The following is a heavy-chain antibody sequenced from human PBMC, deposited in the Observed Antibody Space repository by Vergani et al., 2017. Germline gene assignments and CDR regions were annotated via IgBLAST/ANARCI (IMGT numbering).Heavy chain of an antibody. V-gene: IGHV3-9*02. CDR2: ISWNSNRI. CDR1: GFTSAGYA. CDR3: AKNLGTSSGSSWFDP. D-gene: IGHD6-6*01. Sequence: EVQLEESGGGLVLPGRSLRLSCVASGFTSAGYAMHWVRHAPGKGLEWVSGISWNSNRIGYADSVKGRFTISRDNAKNSLYLQMNSLRAEDTALYYCAKNLGTSSGSSWFDPWGRGTLVTVSS. J-gene: IGHJ5*02.